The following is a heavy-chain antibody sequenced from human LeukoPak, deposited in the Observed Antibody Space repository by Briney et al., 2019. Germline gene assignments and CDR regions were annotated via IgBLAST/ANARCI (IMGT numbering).Heavy chain of an antibody. CDR3: TTDDLGSSWPG. CDR1: GFTFSSYW. V-gene: IGHV3-15*01. Sequence: PGGSLRLSCAASGFTFSSYWMSGVRQAPGKGLEWVGRIKSKTDGGTTDYAAPVKGRFTISRDDSKNTLYLQMNSLKTEDTAVYYCTTDDLGSSWPGWGQGTLVTVSS. J-gene: IGHJ4*02. CDR2: IKSKTDGGTT. D-gene: IGHD6-13*01.